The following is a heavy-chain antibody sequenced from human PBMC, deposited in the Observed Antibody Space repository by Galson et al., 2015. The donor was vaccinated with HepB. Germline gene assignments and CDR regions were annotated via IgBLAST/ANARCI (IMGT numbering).Heavy chain of an antibody. J-gene: IGHJ4*02. CDR3: VRDSDSYGFGGGDH. D-gene: IGHD5-18*01. Sequence: LRLSCAVSGFTFSSYGMHWVRQAPGKGLQWVALIWHDGSNKYYADSVKDRFTISRDNSKNTLYLQMNSLRVEDTAVYYCVRDSDSYGFGGGDHWGQGTLVTVSS. CDR2: IWHDGSNK. CDR1: GFTFSSYG. V-gene: IGHV3-33*01.